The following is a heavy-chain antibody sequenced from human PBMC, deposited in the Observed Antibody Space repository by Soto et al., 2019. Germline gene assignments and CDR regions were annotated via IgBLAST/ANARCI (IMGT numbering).Heavy chain of an antibody. D-gene: IGHD3-10*01. CDR2: IYPGDSDT. J-gene: IGHJ4*02. V-gene: IGHV5-51*01. CDR1: GYSFTSYW. Sequence: GESLKISWKGSGYSFTSYWSGWVRQMPGKGLEWMGIIYPGDSDTRYSPSFQGQVTISADKSISTAYLQWSSLKASDTAMYYCARHQGFGELSSYFDYWGQGTLVTVSS. CDR3: ARHQGFGELSSYFDY.